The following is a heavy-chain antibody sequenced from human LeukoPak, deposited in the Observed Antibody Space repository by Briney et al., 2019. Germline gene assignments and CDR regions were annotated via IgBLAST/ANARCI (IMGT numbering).Heavy chain of an antibody. V-gene: IGHV3-23*01. CDR2: ITGSGDNT. D-gene: IGHD2-15*01. Sequence: PGGSLRLSCAASGFTFSSYAMTWVRQAPGRGLEWVSVITGSGDNTYYADSVKGRFTISRDNSKNTLSLQMNSLRAEDTGVYYCAKDRVCSGGSCYFDYWGQGTLVTVSS. CDR1: GFTFSSYA. J-gene: IGHJ4*02. CDR3: AKDRVCSGGSCYFDY.